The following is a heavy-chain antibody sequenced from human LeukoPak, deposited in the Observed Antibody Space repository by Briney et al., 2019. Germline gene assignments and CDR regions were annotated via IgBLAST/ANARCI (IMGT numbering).Heavy chain of an antibody. Sequence: PGGSLRLSCAASGFTFSSYGMHWVRQAPGKGLEWVAVISYDGSNKYYADSVKGRFTISRDNSKNTLYLQMNSLRAEDTAVYYCAKDAAVAENWFDPWGQGTLVTVSS. CDR2: ISYDGSNK. D-gene: IGHD6-19*01. CDR1: GFTFSSYG. CDR3: AKDAAVAENWFDP. V-gene: IGHV3-30*18. J-gene: IGHJ5*02.